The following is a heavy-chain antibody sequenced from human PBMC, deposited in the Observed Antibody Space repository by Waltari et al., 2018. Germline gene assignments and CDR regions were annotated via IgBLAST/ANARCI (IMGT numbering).Heavy chain of an antibody. CDR1: GGSFSGYY. J-gene: IGHJ4*02. Sequence: QVQLQQWGAGLLKPSETLSLTCAVYGGSFSGYYWSWIRQPPGKGLEWIGEINHSGSTNYNPSLKSRVTISVDTSKNQFSLKLSSVTAADTAVYYCARRIAVAGSDYFDYWGQGVLVTVSS. V-gene: IGHV4-34*01. CDR2: INHSGST. D-gene: IGHD6-19*01. CDR3: ARRIAVAGSDYFDY.